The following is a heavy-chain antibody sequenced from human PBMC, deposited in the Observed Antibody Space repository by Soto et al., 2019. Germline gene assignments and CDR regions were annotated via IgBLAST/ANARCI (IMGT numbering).Heavy chain of an antibody. CDR1: GFTFSTYV. CDR3: SRPYYYDNSGTLYPFDY. J-gene: IGHJ4*02. V-gene: IGHV3-30-3*01. Sequence: GGSLRLSCAASGFTFSTYVMHWVRQAPGKGLEWVALISYDGSSKYYADSVKGRFTISRDNSKNTLLLQMNSLRAEDTAVYYCSRPYYYDNSGTLYPFDYWGQGTLVTVSS. CDR2: ISYDGSSK. D-gene: IGHD3-22*01.